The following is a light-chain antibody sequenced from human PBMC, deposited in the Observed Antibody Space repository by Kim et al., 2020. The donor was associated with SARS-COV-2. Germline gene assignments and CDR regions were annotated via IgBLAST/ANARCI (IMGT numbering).Light chain of an antibody. V-gene: IGKV3-20*01. CDR2: GAS. J-gene: IGKJ4*01. CDR1: HSVSSSF. Sequence: STGVSASASCKASHSVSSSFLALYQQIPCQAPRLLIYGASSRATGIPDRFSGSGSRTDFTLTISRLEPEDVAVYYCQQYGSSPLTFGGGTKVDIK. CDR3: QQYGSSPLT.